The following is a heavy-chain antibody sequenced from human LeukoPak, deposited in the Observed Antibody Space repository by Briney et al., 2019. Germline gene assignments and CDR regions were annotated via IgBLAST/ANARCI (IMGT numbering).Heavy chain of an antibody. CDR2: IRYNGNNQ. D-gene: IGHD3-10*01. CDR3: AKDSAFYYIDV. V-gene: IGHV3-30*02. J-gene: IGHJ6*03. CDR1: GFTFSSYA. Sequence: GGSLRLSCGASGFTFSSYAMHWVRQAPGKGLEWVAFIRYNGNNQYYADSVKGRFTISRDNSKNTLYLQMNSLKGDDTAVYYCAKDSAFYYIDVWGKGTTVIISS.